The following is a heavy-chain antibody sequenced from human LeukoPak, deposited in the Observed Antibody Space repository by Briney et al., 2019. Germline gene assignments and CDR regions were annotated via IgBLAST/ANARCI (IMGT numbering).Heavy chain of an antibody. CDR1: GYTFTDYY. J-gene: IGHJ4*02. V-gene: IGHV1-2*02. Sequence: GASVKVSCKASGYTFTDYYFHWVRQAPGQGLEWMGWISPSSGDTNYAQKFQGRVTMTRDKSTSTIYMELTRLTYDDTAAYFCARGGIAVAGTAYWGQGTLVTVSS. D-gene: IGHD6-19*01. CDR2: ISPSSGDT. CDR3: ARGGIAVAGTAY.